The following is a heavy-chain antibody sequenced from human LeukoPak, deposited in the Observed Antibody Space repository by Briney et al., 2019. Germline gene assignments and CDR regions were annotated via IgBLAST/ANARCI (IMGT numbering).Heavy chain of an antibody. CDR2: INHSGST. CDR3: AERNYDSSGYYRY. J-gene: IGHJ4*02. CDR1: GGSFSGYY. Sequence: PSETLSLTCAVYGGSFSGYYWSWIRQPPGKGLEWIGEINHSGSTNYNPSLKSRVTISVDTSKNQFSLKLSSVTAADTAVYYCAERNYDSSGYYRYWGQGTLVTASS. V-gene: IGHV4-34*01. D-gene: IGHD3-22*01.